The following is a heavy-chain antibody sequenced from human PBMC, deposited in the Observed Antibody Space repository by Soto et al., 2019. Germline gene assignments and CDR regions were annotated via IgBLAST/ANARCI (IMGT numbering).Heavy chain of an antibody. CDR1: GFTFSNAW. CDR2: IKSKTDGGTT. Sequence: GGSLRLSCAASGFTFSNAWMSWVRQAPGKGLEWVGRIKSKTDGGTTDYAAPVKGRFTISRDDSKNTLYLQMNSLKTEDTAVYYCTTGAEQYQLLQYFDYWGQGTLVTVSS. J-gene: IGHJ4*02. V-gene: IGHV3-15*01. CDR3: TTGAEQYQLLQYFDY. D-gene: IGHD2-2*01.